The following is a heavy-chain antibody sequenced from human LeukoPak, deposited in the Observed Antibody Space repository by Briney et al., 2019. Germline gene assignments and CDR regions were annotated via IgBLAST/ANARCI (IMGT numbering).Heavy chain of an antibody. CDR3: ARDPDSSPSLDY. V-gene: IGHV3-30*03. Sequence: GGSLRLSCAASGFTFSSYGMHWVRQAPGKGLEWVAVISYDGSNKYYADSVKGRLTISRDNSKNTLYLQMNSLRPEDTAVYYCARDPDSSPSLDYWGQGTLVTVSS. J-gene: IGHJ4*02. CDR2: ISYDGSNK. CDR1: GFTFSSYG. D-gene: IGHD6-6*01.